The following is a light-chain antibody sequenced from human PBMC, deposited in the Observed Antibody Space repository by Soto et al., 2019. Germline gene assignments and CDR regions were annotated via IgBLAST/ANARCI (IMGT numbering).Light chain of an antibody. J-gene: IGKJ5*01. CDR2: GTS. CDR1: QRVSNNY. Sequence: EIVLTQSPGTLSLSPGDRVTLSCRASQRVSNNYLAWYQQKSGQAPRLLIFGTSNRATGIPDRFIGSGSGTDFTLTISRLEPEDFAVYYCQQYGSSLLTFGQGTRLEI. V-gene: IGKV3-20*01. CDR3: QQYGSSLLT.